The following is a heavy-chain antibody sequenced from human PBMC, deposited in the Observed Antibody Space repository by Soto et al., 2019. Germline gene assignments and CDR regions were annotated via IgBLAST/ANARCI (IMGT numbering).Heavy chain of an antibody. CDR2: FDPEDGET. J-gene: IGHJ3*02. CDR3: ARDRGPNAFDI. CDR1: GYSLTELS. V-gene: IGHV1-24*01. D-gene: IGHD3-10*01. Sequence: ASVKVSCKVSGYSLTELSMHWVRQAPGKGLEWMGGFDPEDGETIYAQKLQGRVTMTTDTSTSTAYMELRSLRSDDTAVYYCARDRGPNAFDIWGQGTMVTVSS.